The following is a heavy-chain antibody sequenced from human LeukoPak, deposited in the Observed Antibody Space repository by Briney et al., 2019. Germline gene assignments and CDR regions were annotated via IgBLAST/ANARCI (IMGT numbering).Heavy chain of an antibody. J-gene: IGHJ5*02. D-gene: IGHD6-19*01. CDR1: GFTFDDYA. V-gene: IGHV3-43*02. CDR3: AKDRYSSHTRTNWFDP. Sequence: GGSLRLSCAASGFTFDDYAMHWVCQAPGKGLEWVSLISGDGGSTYYADSVKGRFTISRDNSKNSLYLQMNSLRTEDTALYYCAKDRYSSHTRTNWFDPWGQGTLVTVSS. CDR2: ISGDGGST.